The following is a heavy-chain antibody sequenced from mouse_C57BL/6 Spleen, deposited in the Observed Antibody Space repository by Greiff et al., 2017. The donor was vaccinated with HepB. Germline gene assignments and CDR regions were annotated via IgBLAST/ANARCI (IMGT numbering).Heavy chain of an antibody. Sequence: VQLQQSGPGLVQPSQSLSITCTVSGFSLTSYGVHWVRQSPGKGLEWLGVIWRGGSTDYNAAFMSRLSITKDNSKSQVFFKMNSLQADDTAIYYFAKNQVYGNYWYFDVWGTGTTVTVSS. CDR2: IWRGGST. CDR1: GFSLTSYG. D-gene: IGHD2-1*01. V-gene: IGHV2-5*01. J-gene: IGHJ1*03. CDR3: AKNQVYGNYWYFDV.